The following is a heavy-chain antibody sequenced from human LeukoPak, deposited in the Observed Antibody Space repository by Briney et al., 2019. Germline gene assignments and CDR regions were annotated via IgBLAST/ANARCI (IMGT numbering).Heavy chain of an antibody. V-gene: IGHV4-59*11. CDR1: GGSISSQY. Sequence: SETLSLTCTVSGGSISSQYWSWIRQPPGKGLEWIGYIYYSGSTYYNPSLKSRVTISVDTSKNQFSLKLSSVTAADTAVYYCARGAFDIWGQGTMVTVSS. CDR3: ARGAFDI. CDR2: IYYSGST. J-gene: IGHJ3*02.